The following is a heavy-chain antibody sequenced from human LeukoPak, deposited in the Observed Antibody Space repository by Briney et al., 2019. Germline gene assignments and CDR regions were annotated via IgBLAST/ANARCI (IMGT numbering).Heavy chain of an antibody. D-gene: IGHD2-2*01. Sequence: GASVKVSCKASGYTFTSYGISWVRQAPGQGLEWMGWISAYNGNTNYAQKLQGRVTMTTDTSTSTAYMELRSLRSDDTAVYYCARTRCSSTSCYAGYYYMDVWGKGTTVTISS. J-gene: IGHJ6*03. CDR1: GYTFTSYG. CDR2: ISAYNGNT. V-gene: IGHV1-18*01. CDR3: ARTRCSSTSCYAGYYYMDV.